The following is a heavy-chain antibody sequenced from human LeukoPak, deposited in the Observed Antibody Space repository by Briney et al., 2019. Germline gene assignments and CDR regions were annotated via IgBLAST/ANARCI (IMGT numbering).Heavy chain of an antibody. CDR2: ISGSGGST. CDR3: AKGPKGRAGWFDP. J-gene: IGHJ5*02. V-gene: IGHV3-23*01. Sequence: PGGSLRLSCAASGLAFSSYAMMWLRQAPGKGLEWVSAISGSGGSTYYADSVKGRFTISRDNSKNTLYLQMNSLRAEDTAVYYCAKGPKGRAGWFDPWGQGTLVTVSS. CDR1: GLAFSSYA.